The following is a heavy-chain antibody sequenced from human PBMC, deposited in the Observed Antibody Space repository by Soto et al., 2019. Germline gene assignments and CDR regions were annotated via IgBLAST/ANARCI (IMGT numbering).Heavy chain of an antibody. J-gene: IGHJ5*02. Sequence: GSLRPSCAASGFTFSSYEMNWVRQAPGKGLEWVSYISSSGSTIYYADSVKGRFTISRDNAKNSLYLQMNSLRAEDTAVYYCNTAMVTGNWFDPWGQGTLVTVSS. D-gene: IGHD5-18*01. V-gene: IGHV3-48*03. CDR3: NTAMVTGNWFDP. CDR2: ISSSGSTI. CDR1: GFTFSSYE.